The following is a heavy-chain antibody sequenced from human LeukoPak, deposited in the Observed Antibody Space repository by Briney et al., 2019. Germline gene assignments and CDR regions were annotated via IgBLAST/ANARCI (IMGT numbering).Heavy chain of an antibody. J-gene: IGHJ4*02. D-gene: IGHD2-21*01. CDR3: AKRGVVIRVVLVGFHKEAYYFDS. CDR1: GITLSNYG. V-gene: IGHV3-23*01. Sequence: GGSLRLSCAVSGITLSNYGMSWVRQAPGKGLEWVAGMSDSGGRTNYADSVKGRFTISRDNPKNTLCLQMNSLRAEDTAVYFCAKRGVVIRVVLVGFHKEAYYFDSWGQGARVTVSS. CDR2: MSDSGGRT.